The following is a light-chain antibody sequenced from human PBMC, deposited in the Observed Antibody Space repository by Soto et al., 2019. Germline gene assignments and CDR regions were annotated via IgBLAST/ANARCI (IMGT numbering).Light chain of an antibody. CDR3: QQSYNHPLT. CDR2: TAS. CDR1: QRISAY. J-gene: IGKJ4*01. V-gene: IGKV1-39*01. Sequence: DIQMTQSPSSLSAYVGDRVTITCRASQRISAYLNWYQHKPGKAPRLLIYTASSLQSGVPSRFSGSGSGTDFTLTISSLQPEDFATYYCQQSYNHPLTFGGGTKVDIK.